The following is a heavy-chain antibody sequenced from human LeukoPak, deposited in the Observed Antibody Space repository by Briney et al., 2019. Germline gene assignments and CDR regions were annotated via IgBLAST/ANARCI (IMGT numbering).Heavy chain of an antibody. CDR1: GGSISSSSYY. J-gene: IGHJ4*02. D-gene: IGHD3-10*01. CDR3: VLGYGSGSYDY. Sequence: SETLSLTCTVSGGSISSSSYYWGWIRQPPGKGLEWIGSIYYSGSSYYNPSLKSRVTISVDTSKNQFSLKLSSVTAADTAVYYCVLGYGSGSYDYWGQGTLVTVSS. CDR2: IYYSGSS. V-gene: IGHV4-39*07.